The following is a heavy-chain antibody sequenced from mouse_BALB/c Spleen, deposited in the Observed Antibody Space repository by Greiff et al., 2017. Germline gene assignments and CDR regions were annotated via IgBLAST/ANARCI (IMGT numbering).Heavy chain of an antibody. J-gene: IGHJ4*01. Sequence: VQLQESGAELVRPGTSVKVSCKASGYAFTNYLIEWVKQRPGQGLEWIGVINPGSGGTNYNEKFKGKATLTADKSSSTAYMQLSSLTSDDSAVYFCARGRIDYAMDYWGQGTSVTVSS. CDR2: INPGSGGT. CDR3: ARGRIDYAMDY. V-gene: IGHV1-54*01. CDR1: GYAFTNYL.